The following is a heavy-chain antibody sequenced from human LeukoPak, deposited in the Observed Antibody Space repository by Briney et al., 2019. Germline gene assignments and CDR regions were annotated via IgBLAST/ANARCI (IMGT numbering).Heavy chain of an antibody. CDR3: ARHFYGSGTYYHFDY. V-gene: IGHV1-18*01. D-gene: IGHD3-10*01. J-gene: IGHJ4*02. CDR1: GYSFPSYG. CDR2: INPYNDNT. Sequence: ASVKVSCKASGYSFPSYGISWVRQAPGQGPEWMGWINPYNDNTNYAQKLQGRATLTTDTSTSTAYMELRSLRSDDTAVYYCARHFYGSGTYYHFDYWGQGTLVTVSS.